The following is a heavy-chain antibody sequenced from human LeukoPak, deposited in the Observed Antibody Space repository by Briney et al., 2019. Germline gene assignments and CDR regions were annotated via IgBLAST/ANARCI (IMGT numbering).Heavy chain of an antibody. CDR2: IYYSGSI. CDR3: ARSTRRVVRDFDY. Sequence: SQTLSLTCTVSGGSISSGDYYWSWIRQPPGKGLEWIGYIYYSGSIYYNPSLKSRVTISVDTSKNQFSLKLSSVTAADTAVYYCARSTRRVVRDFDYWGQGTLVTVSS. V-gene: IGHV4-30-4*01. J-gene: IGHJ4*02. CDR1: GGSISSGDYY. D-gene: IGHD2-2*01.